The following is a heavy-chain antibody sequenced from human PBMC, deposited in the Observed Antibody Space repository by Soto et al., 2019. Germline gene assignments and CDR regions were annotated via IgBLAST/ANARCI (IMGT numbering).Heavy chain of an antibody. CDR1: GGSISSGGYY. D-gene: IGHD4-17*01. CDR3: ARVRQYGDYYYYYYYGMDV. J-gene: IGHJ6*02. Sequence: PSETLSLTCTVSGGSISSGGYYWSWIRQHPGKGLVWIGYIYYSGSTYYNPSLKSRVTISVDTSKNQFSLKLSSVTAADTAVYYCARVRQYGDYYYYYYYGMDVWGQGTTVTVSS. CDR2: IYYSGST. V-gene: IGHV4-31*03.